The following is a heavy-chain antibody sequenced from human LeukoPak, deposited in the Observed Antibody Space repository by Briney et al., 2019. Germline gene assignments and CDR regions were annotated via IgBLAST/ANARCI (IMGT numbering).Heavy chain of an antibody. Sequence: GASVKVSCKASGGTFSSYAISWVRQAPGKGLEWMGGIIPIFGTANYAQKYQGRVTITADESTSTAYMELSSLRSEDTAVYYCARQILWFGEVYGMDVWGQGTTVTVSS. V-gene: IGHV1-69*13. D-gene: IGHD3-10*01. CDR2: IIPIFGTA. CDR1: GGTFSSYA. J-gene: IGHJ6*02. CDR3: ARQILWFGEVYGMDV.